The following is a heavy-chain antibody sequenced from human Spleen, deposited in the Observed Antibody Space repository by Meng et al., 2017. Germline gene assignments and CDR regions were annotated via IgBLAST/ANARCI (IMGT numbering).Heavy chain of an antibody. CDR2: ISYDGSYK. D-gene: IGHD3-22*01. CDR1: GFIFRNYA. Sequence: VQLVESGGGVVQPGRSLRVSCAASGFIFRNYAMHWVRQAPGKGLEWVAVISYDGSYKNYADSVKGRFTISRDNSKNTLYLQMDSLRAEDTAVYYCAKETSDSSAFYRYDIWGQGSLVTVSS. J-gene: IGHJ4*02. CDR3: AKETSDSSAFYRYDI. V-gene: IGHV3-30-3*01.